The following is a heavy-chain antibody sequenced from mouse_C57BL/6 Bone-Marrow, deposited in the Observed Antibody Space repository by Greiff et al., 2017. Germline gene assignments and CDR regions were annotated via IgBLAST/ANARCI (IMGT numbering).Heavy chain of an antibody. D-gene: IGHD2-3*01. CDR1: GYTFTSYG. V-gene: IGHV1-81*01. CDR2: IYPRSGNT. Sequence: VQLQQSGAELARPGASVKLSCKASGYTFTSYGISWVKQRTGQGLEWIGEIYPRSGNTYYNEKFKGKATLTADKSSSTAYMELRSLTSEDSAVYFCARRRWFFRDDAMDYWGQGTSVTVSS. J-gene: IGHJ4*01. CDR3: ARRRWFFRDDAMDY.